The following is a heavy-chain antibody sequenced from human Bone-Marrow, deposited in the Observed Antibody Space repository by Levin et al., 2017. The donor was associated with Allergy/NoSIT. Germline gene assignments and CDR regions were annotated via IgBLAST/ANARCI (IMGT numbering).Heavy chain of an antibody. CDR1: GFTFSSYE. V-gene: IGHV3-48*03. CDR2: ISSSGSTI. CDR3: AREPYGDDSHVFDY. J-gene: IGHJ4*02. D-gene: IGHD4-17*01. Sequence: GGSLRLSCAASGFTFSSYEMNWVRQAPGKGLEWVSYISSSGSTIYYADSVKGRFTISRDNAKNSLYLQMNSLRAEDTAVYYCAREPYGDDSHVFDYWGQGTLVTVSS.